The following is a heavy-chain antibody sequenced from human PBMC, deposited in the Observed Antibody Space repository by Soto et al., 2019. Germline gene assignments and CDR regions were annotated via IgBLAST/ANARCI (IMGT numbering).Heavy chain of an antibody. CDR3: AKGDQSIAARPFDY. D-gene: IGHD6-6*01. J-gene: IGHJ4*02. CDR2: ISWNSGSI. Sequence: SLKISCAASGFTFDDYAMHWVRQAPGKGLEWVSGISWNSGSIGYADSVKGRFTISRDNAKNSLYLQMNSLRAEDTALYYCAKGDQSIAARPFDYWGQGTLVTVSS. CDR1: GFTFDDYA. V-gene: IGHV3-9*01.